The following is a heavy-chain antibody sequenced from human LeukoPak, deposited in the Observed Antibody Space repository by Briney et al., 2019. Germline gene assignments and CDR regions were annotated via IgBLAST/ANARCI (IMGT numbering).Heavy chain of an antibody. CDR1: GYTFTSYG. D-gene: IGHD6-19*01. V-gene: IGHV1-18*01. J-gene: IGHJ4*02. Sequence: GASVKVSCKASGYTFTSYGISWVRQAPGQGLEWMGWISGYNGNTNHAQKLQGRVTMTTDTSTSTAYMELRSLRSDDTAVYYCARPVVAGNFDYWGQGTLVTVSS. CDR2: ISGYNGNT. CDR3: ARPVVAGNFDY.